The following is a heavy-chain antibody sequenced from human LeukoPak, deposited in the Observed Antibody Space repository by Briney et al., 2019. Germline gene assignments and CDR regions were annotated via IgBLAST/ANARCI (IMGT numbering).Heavy chain of an antibody. D-gene: IGHD5-12*01. CDR3: ARGPYEIVATPYYFDY. CDR1: GFTFSSYS. CDR2: ISSSSSYI. V-gene: IGHV3-21*01. Sequence: PGGSLRLSCAASGFTFSSYSMNWVRQAPGKGLEWVSSISSSSSYIYYADSVKGRFTISRDNAKNSLYLQMNSLRAEDTAVYYCARGPYEIVATPYYFDYWGQGTLVTVSS. J-gene: IGHJ4*02.